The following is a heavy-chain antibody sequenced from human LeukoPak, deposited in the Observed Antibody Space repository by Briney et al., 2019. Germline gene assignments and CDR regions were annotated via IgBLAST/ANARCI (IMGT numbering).Heavy chain of an antibody. D-gene: IGHD3-10*01. CDR1: GGSFSGYY. J-gene: IGHJ4*02. V-gene: IGHV4-34*12. CDR3: ARHRRYYGSGSYYSDFDS. Sequence: PSETLSLTCAVYGGSFSGYYWSWIRQPPGKGLEWIGSIFYSGSTYYNPSLKSPVTISADMSKNYFSLRLSSVTAADTATYYCARHRRYYGSGSYYSDFDSWGQGILVTVSS. CDR2: IFYSGST.